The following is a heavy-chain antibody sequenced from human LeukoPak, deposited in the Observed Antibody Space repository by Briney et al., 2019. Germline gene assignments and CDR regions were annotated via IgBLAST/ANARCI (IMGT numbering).Heavy chain of an antibody. D-gene: IGHD4-23*01. CDR1: GFTFDDCA. CDR2: IGGPTET. V-gene: IGHV3-23*01. J-gene: IGHJ4*02. Sequence: HPGGSLRLSCVASGFTFDDCAMTWVRQAPGKGPEWVSSIGGPTETYYADSVKGRFTVSGDNSQNTLYLQMSSLRAEDTAVYYCAKDATPRNSIWDYFGKWGQGALVTVST. CDR3: AKDATPRNSIWDYFGK.